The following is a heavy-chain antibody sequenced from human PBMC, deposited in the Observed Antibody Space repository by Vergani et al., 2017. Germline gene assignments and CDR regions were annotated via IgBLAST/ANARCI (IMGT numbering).Heavy chain of an antibody. D-gene: IGHD6-6*01. V-gene: IGHV3-9*02. CDR1: GFTSAGYA. Sequence: EVQLEESGGGLVLPGRSLRLSCVASGFTSAGYAMHWVRQAPGKGLEWVSGISWNSNSIGYADSVKGRFTISRDNAKNSLYLQMNSLRAEDTALYYCAKDLGTSSGGGWFDPWWRGTLVTVSS. J-gene: IGHJ5*02. CDR3: AKDLGTSSGGGWFDP. CDR2: ISWNSNSI.